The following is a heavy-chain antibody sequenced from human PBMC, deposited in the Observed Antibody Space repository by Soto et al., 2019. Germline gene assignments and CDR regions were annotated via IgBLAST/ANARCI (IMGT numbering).Heavy chain of an antibody. CDR2: IYYSGST. V-gene: IGHV4-59*01. D-gene: IGHD2-2*01. CDR3: ARVLVVPAAALYYFDY. Sequence: QVQLQESGPGLVKPSETLSLTCTVSGGSISSYYWSWIRQPPGKGLAWIGYIYYSGSTNYNPSLKSRVTISVDTSKNQFSLKLSSVTAADTAVYYCARVLVVPAAALYYFDYWGQGTLVTVSS. J-gene: IGHJ4*02. CDR1: GGSISSYY.